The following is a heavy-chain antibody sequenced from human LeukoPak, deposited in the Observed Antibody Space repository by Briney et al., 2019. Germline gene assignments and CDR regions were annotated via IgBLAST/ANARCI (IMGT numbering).Heavy chain of an antibody. Sequence: GTSVKVSCKASGYTFTGYHMHWVRDAPGQGLEWMGWMNPNSGGTNYAQKFQGRVTMTRDTSISTAYMELSRLRSDDTAVYYFTIALIGLETEDPDYWGQGTLVTVSS. CDR3: TIALIGLETEDPDY. D-gene: IGHD1-1*01. J-gene: IGHJ4*02. CDR2: MNPNSGGT. V-gene: IGHV1-2*02. CDR1: GYTFTGYH.